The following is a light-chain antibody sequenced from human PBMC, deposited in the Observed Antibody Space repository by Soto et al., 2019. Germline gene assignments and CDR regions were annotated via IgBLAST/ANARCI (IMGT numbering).Light chain of an antibody. Sequence: VLTQPPSVSGAPGQRVTISCTGSSSNIGAGYDVHWYQQLPGTAPKLLIYGNSNRPSGVPDRFSGSKSGTSASLAITGLQAEDEADYYCQSYDSSLSGYVFGTGTKVTV. J-gene: IGLJ1*01. CDR1: SSNIGAGYD. V-gene: IGLV1-40*01. CDR3: QSYDSSLSGYV. CDR2: GNS.